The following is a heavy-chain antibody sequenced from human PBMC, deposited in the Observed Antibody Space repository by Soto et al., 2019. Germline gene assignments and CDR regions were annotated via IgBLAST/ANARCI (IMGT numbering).Heavy chain of an antibody. Sequence: GGSLRLSCTASGFTFGDYAMSWFRQAPGKGLEWVGFIRSKAYGGTTEYAASVKGRFTISRDDSKSIAYLQMNSLKTEDTAVYYCTRASGSPYYYYYGMDVRGQGTTVTVSS. CDR2: IRSKAYGGTT. J-gene: IGHJ6*02. V-gene: IGHV3-49*03. CDR3: TRASGSPYYYYYGMDV. CDR1: GFTFGDYA. D-gene: IGHD3-10*01.